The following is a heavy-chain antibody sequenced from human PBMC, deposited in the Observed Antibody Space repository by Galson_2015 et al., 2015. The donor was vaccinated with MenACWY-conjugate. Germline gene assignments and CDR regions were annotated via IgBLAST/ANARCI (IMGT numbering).Heavy chain of an antibody. J-gene: IGHJ4*02. CDR3: ARDTRGHFDY. CDR1: GFAFSSYW. V-gene: IGHV3-7*03. Sequence: SLRLSCAASGFAFSSYWMSWVRQAPGKGLEWVANIKQDGREKNYVDSVKGRFTISRDNADNSVYLQMDSLRVEDAAVYYCARDTRGHFDYWGQGTLVT. CDR2: IKQDGREK.